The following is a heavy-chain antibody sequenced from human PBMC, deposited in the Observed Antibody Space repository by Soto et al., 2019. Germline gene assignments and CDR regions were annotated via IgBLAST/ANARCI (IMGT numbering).Heavy chain of an antibody. J-gene: IGHJ4*02. Sequence: EVQLVESGGGLVQPGGSLRLSCAASGFTLSSYCMHWVRQAPGKGLVWVARINNDGSSTSYADSVKGRFTISRDNTKNRQYLQINILRAEDTPGYYCARDSCSGGSCYDYDPDFWGQGTLVTVSS. V-gene: IGHV3-74*01. CDR1: GFTLSSYC. D-gene: IGHD2-15*01. CDR2: INNDGSST. CDR3: ARDSCSGGSCYDYDPDF.